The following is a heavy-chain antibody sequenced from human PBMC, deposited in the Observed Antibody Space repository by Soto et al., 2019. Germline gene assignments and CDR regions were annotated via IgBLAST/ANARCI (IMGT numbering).Heavy chain of an antibody. V-gene: IGHV3-49*03. Sequence: GGPLSPSCKASGFPFGDYAMSWFRQAPGKGLEWVGFVIGKADGSTTDLAAPVKGRFAMSRDDSNDMVYLQMNSLKTEDIGIYYCAVDSYSTMVVVRFGYWGHGTLVTVSS. CDR2: VIGKADGSTT. CDR1: GFPFGDYA. CDR3: AVDSYSTMVVVRFGY. J-gene: IGHJ4*01. D-gene: IGHD3-22*01.